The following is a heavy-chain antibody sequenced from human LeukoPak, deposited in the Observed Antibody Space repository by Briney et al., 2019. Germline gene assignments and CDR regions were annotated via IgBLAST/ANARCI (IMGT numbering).Heavy chain of an antibody. CDR1: GFTFSSYS. CDR3: ARAQWLGRYFDL. CDR2: ISSSSSYI. Sequence: GGSLRLSCAASGFTFSSYSMNWVRQAPGKGLEWVSSISSSSSYIYYADSVKGRFTISGDNAKNSLYLQMNSLRAGDTTVYYCARAQWLGRYFDLWGRGTLVTVSS. J-gene: IGHJ2*01. D-gene: IGHD6-19*01. V-gene: IGHV3-21*01.